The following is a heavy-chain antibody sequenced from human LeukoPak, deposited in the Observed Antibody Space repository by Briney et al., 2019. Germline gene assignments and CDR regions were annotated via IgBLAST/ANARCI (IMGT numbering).Heavy chain of an antibody. CDR2: INHSGST. J-gene: IGHJ6*03. V-gene: IGHV4-34*01. D-gene: IGHD3-10*01. CDR3: ARGLSGSYYLTYYYYMDV. Sequence: SETLSLTCAVYGGSFSGYYWSWIRQPPGKGLEWIGEINHSGSTNYNPSLKSRVTISVDASKNQFSLKLSSVTAADTAVYYCARGLSGSYYLTYYYYMDVWGKGTTVTVSS. CDR1: GGSFSGYY.